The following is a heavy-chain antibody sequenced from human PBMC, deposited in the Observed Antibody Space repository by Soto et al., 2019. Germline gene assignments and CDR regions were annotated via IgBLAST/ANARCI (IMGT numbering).Heavy chain of an antibody. D-gene: IGHD5-18*01. CDR2: IIPIFGTA. J-gene: IGHJ4*02. V-gene: IGHV1-69*13. CDR3: ASFLMGGYSLIDVYYFDY. CDR1: GGTFSSYA. Sequence: GASVKVSCKASGGTFSSYAISWVRQAPGQGLEWMGGIIPIFGTANYAQKFQGRVTITADESTSTAYMELSSLRSEDTAVYYCASFLMGGYSLIDVYYFDYWGQGTLVTSPQ.